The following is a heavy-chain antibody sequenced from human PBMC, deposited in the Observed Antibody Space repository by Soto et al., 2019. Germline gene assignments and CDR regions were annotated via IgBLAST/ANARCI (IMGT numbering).Heavy chain of an antibody. J-gene: IGHJ6*02. CDR1: GDSFTSYG. D-gene: IGHD3-16*01. Sequence: PVVPLQICWRGAGDSFTSYGISWVRQKPGKGLEWMGRIDPSDSYTNYSPSFQGHVTISADKSISTAYLQWSSLKASDTAMYYCARLTFGVSEFGSEYYYGMDVWGQGTTVPVSS. CDR3: ARLTFGVSEFGSEYYYGMDV. V-gene: IGHV5-10-1*01. CDR2: IDPSDSYT.